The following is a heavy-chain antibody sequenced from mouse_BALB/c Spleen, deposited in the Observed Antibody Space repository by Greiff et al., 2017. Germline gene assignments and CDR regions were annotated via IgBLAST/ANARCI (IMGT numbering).Heavy chain of an antibody. CDR2: ILPGSGST. CDR1: GYTFSSYW. Sequence: QVQLKQSGAELMKPGASVKISCKATGYTFSSYWIEWVKQRPGHGLEWIGEILPGSGSTNYNEKFKGKATFTADTSSNTAYMQLSSLTSEDSAVYYCAREGGYYYAMDYGGQGTSVTVSS. J-gene: IGHJ4*01. V-gene: IGHV1-9*01. CDR3: AREGGYYYAMDY.